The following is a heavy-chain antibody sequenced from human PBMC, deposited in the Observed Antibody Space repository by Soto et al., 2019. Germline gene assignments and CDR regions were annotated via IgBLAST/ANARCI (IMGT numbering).Heavy chain of an antibody. D-gene: IGHD6-19*01. Sequence: GGSLRLSCAASGFTFSTYHMNWVRQAPGKGLEWVSYITSSSYTIYYADSVKGRFTISRDNAKNSLYLQMNSLRAEDTAVYYCATRIAVAGGFDYWGQGTLVTVSS. V-gene: IGHV3-48*01. CDR1: GFTFSTYH. J-gene: IGHJ4*02. CDR2: ITSSSYTI. CDR3: ATRIAVAGGFDY.